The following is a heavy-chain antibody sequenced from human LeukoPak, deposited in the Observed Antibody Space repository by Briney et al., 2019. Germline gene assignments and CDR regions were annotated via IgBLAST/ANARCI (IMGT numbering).Heavy chain of an antibody. CDR2: ISGSGGST. J-gene: IGHJ6*02. Sequence: GGSLRLSCAASAFTFSSYAMSWVRQAPGKGLEWVSAISGSGGSTYYADSVKGRFTISRDNSKNTLYLQMNSLRAEDTAVYYCAKGYSSGWYLGLYGMDVWGQGTTVTVSS. CDR1: AFTFSSYA. CDR3: AKGYSSGWYLGLYGMDV. D-gene: IGHD6-19*01. V-gene: IGHV3-23*01.